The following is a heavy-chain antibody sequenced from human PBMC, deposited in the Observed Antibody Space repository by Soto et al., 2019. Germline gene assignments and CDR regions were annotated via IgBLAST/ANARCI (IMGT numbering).Heavy chain of an antibody. D-gene: IGHD6-19*01. V-gene: IGHV4-4*02. CDR3: ARGRGPYSSGWSCFDV. CDR2: IFQSGCT. Sequence: PSETLSLTCGVSGGTIRSPDCRTWVRQPPGKGLEWIGEIFQSGCTNNTPSLESRGTISVDKSKNQCSLTLTSVTAADTAVYFCARGRGPYSSGWSCFDVWGQGIMVTVSS. J-gene: IGHJ6*02. CDR1: GGTIRSPDC.